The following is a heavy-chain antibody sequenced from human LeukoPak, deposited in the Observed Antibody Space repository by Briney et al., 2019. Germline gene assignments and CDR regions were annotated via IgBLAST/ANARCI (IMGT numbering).Heavy chain of an antibody. D-gene: IGHD3-9*01. Sequence: ASVKVSCKASGYTFTGYYMHWVRQAPGQGLEWMGWINPNSGGTNYAQKFQGRVTMTRDTSISTAYMELSRLRSDDTAVYYCARGGKYYDILTGQNGDYWGQGTLVTVSS. CDR2: INPNSGGT. CDR1: GYTFTGYY. J-gene: IGHJ4*02. V-gene: IGHV1-2*02. CDR3: ARGGKYYDILTGQNGDY.